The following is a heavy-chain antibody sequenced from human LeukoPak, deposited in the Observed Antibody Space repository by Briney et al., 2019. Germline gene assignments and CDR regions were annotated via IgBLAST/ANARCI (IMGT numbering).Heavy chain of an antibody. CDR1: GFTFSNYR. CDR3: TRDLDGSGNYHWFDP. Sequence: GGSLGLSCAASGFTFSNYRIHWVRQAPGKGLVWVSRIDNAGSITTYADSVKGRFTISRDNAENTLYLQMNSLRAEDTAVYYCTRDLDGSGNYHWFDPWGQGTLVTVSS. CDR2: IDNAGSIT. D-gene: IGHD3-10*01. J-gene: IGHJ5*02. V-gene: IGHV3-74*03.